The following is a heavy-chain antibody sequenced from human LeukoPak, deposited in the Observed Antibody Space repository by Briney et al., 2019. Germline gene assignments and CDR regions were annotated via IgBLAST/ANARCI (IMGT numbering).Heavy chain of an antibody. V-gene: IGHV1-24*01. CDR2: FDPEDGET. Sequence: ASVKLSCKVSGYTLTELSMHWVRQAPGKGLEWMGGFDPEDGETIYAQKFQGRVTMTEDTSTDTAYMELSSLRSEDTAVYYCAPRSYGSGSYYNVDRLWFDPWGQGTLVTVSS. CDR1: GYTLTELS. CDR3: APRSYGSGSYYNVDRLWFDP. J-gene: IGHJ5*02. D-gene: IGHD3-10*01.